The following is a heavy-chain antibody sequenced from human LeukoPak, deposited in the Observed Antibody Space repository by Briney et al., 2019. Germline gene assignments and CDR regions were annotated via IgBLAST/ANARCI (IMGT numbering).Heavy chain of an antibody. CDR2: IKQDGSEK. D-gene: IGHD1-1*01. CDR3: AREILEPGKTHEY. J-gene: IGHJ4*02. Sequence: GGSLRLSWAASGFTVSTYWMSWVRQAAGNGLEWVANIKQDGSEKYYVDSVKGRFTMWRDNAKNSLYLQMNSLRGEDTAVYYCAREILEPGKTHEYWGQGTLVTVSS. CDR1: GFTVSTYW. V-gene: IGHV3-7*01.